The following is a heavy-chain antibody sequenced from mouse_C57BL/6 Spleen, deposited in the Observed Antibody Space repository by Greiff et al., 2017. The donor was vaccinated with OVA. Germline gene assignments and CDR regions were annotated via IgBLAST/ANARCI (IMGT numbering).Heavy chain of an antibody. Sequence: QVQLQQPGAELVRPGSSVKLSCKASGYTFTSYWMHWVKQRPIQGLEWIGNIDPSDSETHYTQKFKDKATLTVDKSSSTAYMQLSSLTSEDSAVYYCARSEYDGSSDYFDYWGQGTTLTVSS. J-gene: IGHJ2*01. CDR1: GYTFTSYW. CDR2: IDPSDSET. D-gene: IGHD1-1*01. V-gene: IGHV1-52*01. CDR3: ARSEYDGSSDYFDY.